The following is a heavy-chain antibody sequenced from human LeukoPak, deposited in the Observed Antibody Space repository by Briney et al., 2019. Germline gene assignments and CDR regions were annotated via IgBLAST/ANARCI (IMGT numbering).Heavy chain of an antibody. V-gene: IGHV3-15*01. J-gene: IGHJ4*02. Sequence: GGSLRLSCAASGFTFSNAWMTWVRQAPGKGLEWVGRIKSKSDGGITDYAAPVKGRFTISRDDSKNTLYLQMNSLDTEDTAVYYCARGRSGDLDYWGQGTLVSVSS. CDR3: ARGRSGDLDY. CDR1: GFTFSNAW. CDR2: IKSKSDGGIT. D-gene: IGHD4-17*01.